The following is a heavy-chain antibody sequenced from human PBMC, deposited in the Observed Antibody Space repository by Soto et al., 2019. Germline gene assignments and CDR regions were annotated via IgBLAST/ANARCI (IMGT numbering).Heavy chain of an antibody. CDR1: GGSISSYY. CDR2: IYYSGST. D-gene: IGHD3-3*01. J-gene: IGHJ6*03. CDR3: ARGFGLEGYYYYYMDV. V-gene: IGHV4-59*08. Sequence: SETLSLTCTVSGGSISSYYWSWIRQPPGKGLEWIGYIYYSGSTNYNPSLKSRVTISVDTSKNQSSLKLSSVTAADTAVYYCARGFGLEGYYYYYMDVWGKGTTVT.